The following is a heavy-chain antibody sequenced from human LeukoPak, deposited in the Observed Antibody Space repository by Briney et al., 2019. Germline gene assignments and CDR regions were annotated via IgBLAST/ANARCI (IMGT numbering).Heavy chain of an antibody. Sequence: GGSLRLSCAVSGLTFSNHALSWVRQAPGKGLEWVSAISGREESTYYADSVKGRFTISRDNSKSTLYLQMSSLRAEDTAVYHCAKVTGTTNYWGQGTLFSASS. CDR2: ISGREEST. J-gene: IGHJ4*02. D-gene: IGHD1-1*01. V-gene: IGHV3-23*01. CDR1: GLTFSNHA. CDR3: AKVTGTTNY.